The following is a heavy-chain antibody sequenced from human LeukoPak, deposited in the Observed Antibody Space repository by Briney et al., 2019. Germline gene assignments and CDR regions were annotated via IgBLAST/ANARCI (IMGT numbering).Heavy chain of an antibody. CDR3: ARARGWEPNYYYYYMDV. Sequence: GGSLRLSCIPSGFTFNSYAMFWVRQAPGKGLEWVSLMWYDGSNKYYADSVKGRFTISRDNSKNTLYLQMNSLRAEDTAVYYCARARGWEPNYYYYYMDVWGKGTTVTVSS. CDR1: GFTFNSYA. CDR2: MWYDGSNK. D-gene: IGHD1-26*01. V-gene: IGHV3-33*07. J-gene: IGHJ6*03.